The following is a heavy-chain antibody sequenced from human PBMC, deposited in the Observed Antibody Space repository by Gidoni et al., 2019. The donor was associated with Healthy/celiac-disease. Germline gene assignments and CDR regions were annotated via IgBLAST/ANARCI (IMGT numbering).Heavy chain of an antibody. V-gene: IGHV3-30*03. CDR3: ATCSGGNCYSIPFDY. CDR2: ISYDGSNK. Sequence: QVQLVESGGGVVQPGRSLRLSCAASGFTFSSYGMHWVRQAPGKGLEWVAVISYDGSNKYYADSVKGRFTISRDNSKNTLYLQMNSLRAEDTAVYYCATCSGGNCYSIPFDYWGQGTLVTVSS. CDR1: GFTFSSYG. D-gene: IGHD2-15*01. J-gene: IGHJ4*02.